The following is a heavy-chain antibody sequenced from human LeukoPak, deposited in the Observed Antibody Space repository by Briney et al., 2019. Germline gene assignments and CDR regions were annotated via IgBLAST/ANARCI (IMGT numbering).Heavy chain of an antibody. CDR3: ARYSSGWYHFDS. Sequence: ASVKVSCKASGYTFTSHGISWVRHAPGQGLEWMGWISAYNGNTNYAQKLQGRVTMTTDTSTSTAYMELRSLRSDDTAVYYCARYSSGWYHFDSWGQGTLVTVSS. J-gene: IGHJ4*02. D-gene: IGHD6-19*01. CDR2: ISAYNGNT. CDR1: GYTFTSHG. V-gene: IGHV1-18*01.